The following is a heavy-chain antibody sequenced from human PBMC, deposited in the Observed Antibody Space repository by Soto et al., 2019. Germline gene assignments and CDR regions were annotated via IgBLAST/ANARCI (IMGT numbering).Heavy chain of an antibody. CDR2: IYYGGST. J-gene: IGHJ4*01. Sequence: SETLSLTXTVSGGSISSGGYYWSWIRQHPGKGLEWIGYIYYGGSTYYNPSLKSRATISGDTSKNQFSLKLSSVTAADTAVYYCARGGYYYENSGQNAYDYWGQGILVTVSS. CDR1: GGSISSGGYY. D-gene: IGHD3-22*01. CDR3: ARGGYYYENSGQNAYDY. V-gene: IGHV4-31*02.